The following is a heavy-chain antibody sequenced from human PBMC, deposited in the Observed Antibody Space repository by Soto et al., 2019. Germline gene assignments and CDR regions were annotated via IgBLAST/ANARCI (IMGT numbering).Heavy chain of an antibody. V-gene: IGHV1-58*01. J-gene: IGHJ5*02. CDR3: AAAGVWELRLSFRFDP. CDR2: IVVGSGNT. D-gene: IGHD1-26*01. CDR1: GFTFTSSA. Sequence: ASVKVSCKASGFTFTSSAVQWVRQARGQRLEWIGWIVVGSGNTNYAQKFQERVTITRDMSTSTAYMELSSLRSEDTAVYYCAAAGVWELRLSFRFDPWGQGTLVTVSS.